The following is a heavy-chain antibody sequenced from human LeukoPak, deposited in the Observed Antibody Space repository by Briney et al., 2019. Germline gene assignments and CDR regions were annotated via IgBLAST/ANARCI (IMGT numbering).Heavy chain of an antibody. V-gene: IGHV4-34*01. CDR2: IDHSGST. CDR3: ARERTTVGWFDP. J-gene: IGHJ5*02. Sequence: SETLSLTCAVYGGSFSGYYWTWLRLPPGKGLEWIGEIDHSGSTNYSPSLKSRVTISIDTSKNQFSLKLSSVTAADTAVYYCARERTTVGWFDPWGQGTLVTVSS. CDR1: GGSFSGYY. D-gene: IGHD4-23*01.